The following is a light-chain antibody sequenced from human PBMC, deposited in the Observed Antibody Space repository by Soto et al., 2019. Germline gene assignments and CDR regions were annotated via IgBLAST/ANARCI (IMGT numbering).Light chain of an antibody. CDR3: QQYSSYLWT. CDR2: DAS. CDR1: QGISSW. J-gene: IGKJ1*01. Sequence: DIQMTQSPSSVSASVGDRVTITCRASQGISSWLAWYQQKPGKAPKFLIYDASTLESGVPSRFRGSGYGTEFTLTISSLQPDDFATYYCQQYSSYLWTFGQGTKVDIK. V-gene: IGKV1-5*01.